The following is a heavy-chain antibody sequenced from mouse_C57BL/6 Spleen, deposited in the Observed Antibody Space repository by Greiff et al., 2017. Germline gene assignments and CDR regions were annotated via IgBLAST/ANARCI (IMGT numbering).Heavy chain of an antibody. CDR3: ARAPYYSNYDYYAMDD. V-gene: IGHV1-53*01. CDR2: INPSNGGT. Sequence: QVQLQQPGTELVKPGASVKLSCKASGYTFTSYWMHWVKQRPGQGLEWIGNINPSNGGTNYNEKFKSKATLTVDKSSSTAYMQLSSLTSEDSAVYYCARAPYYSNYDYYAMDDGGQGTSVTVSS. D-gene: IGHD2-5*01. CDR1: GYTFTSYW. J-gene: IGHJ4*01.